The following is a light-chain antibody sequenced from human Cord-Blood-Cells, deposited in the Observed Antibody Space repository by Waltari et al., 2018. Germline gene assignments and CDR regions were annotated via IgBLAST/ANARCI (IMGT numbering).Light chain of an antibody. CDR3: QQYGSSLLT. CDR1: QSVSSSD. CDR2: GAS. J-gene: IGKJ5*01. Sequence: EIVLTQSPGTLSLSPGERATLSGRASQSVSSSDLAWYQQKPGQAPSLLIYGASSRATGIPDRFSGSGSGTDFTLTISRLEPEDFAVYYCQQYGSSLLTFGQGTRLEIK. V-gene: IGKV3-20*01.